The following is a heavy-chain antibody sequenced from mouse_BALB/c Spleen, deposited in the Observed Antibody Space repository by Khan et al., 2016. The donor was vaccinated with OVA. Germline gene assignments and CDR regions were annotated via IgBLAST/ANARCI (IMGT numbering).Heavy chain of an antibody. J-gene: IGHJ4*01. Sequence: QVQLQQSGAELAKPGASVKMSCKASGYTFTSYWMHWVKQRPGQGLEWIGYINPSTGYTEYNQKFKDKATLTTDKSSSTAYMQLSSLTSEDSAVYYCAASIRFYYSMDYWGQGTSVTVPS. CDR2: INPSTGYT. CDR3: AASIRFYYSMDY. V-gene: IGHV1-7*01. D-gene: IGHD6-1*01. CDR1: GYTFTSYW.